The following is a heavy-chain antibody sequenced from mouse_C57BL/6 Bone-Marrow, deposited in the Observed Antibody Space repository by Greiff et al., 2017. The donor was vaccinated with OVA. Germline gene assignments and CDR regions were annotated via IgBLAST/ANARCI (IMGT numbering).Heavy chain of an antibody. Sequence: VQLQQSGPELVKPGASVKISCKASGYTFTDYYMNWVKQSHGKSLEWIGDINPNNGGTSYNQKFKGKATLTVDKSSSTAYMELRSLTSEDSAVYYCRVYYGNYGWYFDVWGTGTTVTVSS. CDR2: INPNNGGT. CDR1: GYTFTDYY. J-gene: IGHJ1*03. D-gene: IGHD2-1*01. CDR3: RVYYGNYGWYFDV. V-gene: IGHV1-26*01.